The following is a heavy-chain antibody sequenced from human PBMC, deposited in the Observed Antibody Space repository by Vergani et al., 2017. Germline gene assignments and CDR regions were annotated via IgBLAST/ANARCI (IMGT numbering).Heavy chain of an antibody. CDR3: ARGPYYDILTGYQWYFDY. V-gene: IGHV4-31*03. CDR1: GGSISSGGYY. J-gene: IGHJ4*02. CDR2: IYYSGST. Sequence: QVQLPESGPGLVKPSQTLSLTCTVSGGSISSGGYYWSWIRQHPGKGLEWIGYIYYSGSTYYNPSLKSRVTISVDTSKNQFSLKLSSVTAADTAVFYCARGPYYDILTGYQWYFDYWGQGTLVTVSS. D-gene: IGHD3-9*01.